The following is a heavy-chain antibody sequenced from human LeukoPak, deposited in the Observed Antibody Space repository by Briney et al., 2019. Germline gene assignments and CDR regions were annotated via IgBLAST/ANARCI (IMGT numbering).Heavy chain of an antibody. CDR1: GFTFNTYS. J-gene: IGHJ4*02. CDR3: LRGDRRDY. CDR2: LDSSGGYM. Sequence: GGSLRLSCEASGFTFNTYSMNWARQSPGKGLEWVSSLDSSGGYMFYADSVKGRFIISRHNAKDSLYLQMNSLRVEDTAVYYCLRGDRRDYWGQGTLVTVSS. V-gene: IGHV3-21*06.